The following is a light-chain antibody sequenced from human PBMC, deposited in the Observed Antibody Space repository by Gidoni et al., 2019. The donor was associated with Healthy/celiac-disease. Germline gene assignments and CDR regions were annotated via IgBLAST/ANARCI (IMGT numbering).Light chain of an antibody. CDR2: AAS. CDR1: QSISSY. V-gene: IGKV1-39*01. J-gene: IGKJ2*04. CDR3: QQGYSTARCS. Sequence: DIQMTQSPSSLSASVGDRVTITCRASQSISSYLNWYQQKPEKAPKLLIYAASSLQSGVPSRFSGSGSGTDFTLTISSLQPEDFATYYCQQGYSTARCSFGQXTKLEIK.